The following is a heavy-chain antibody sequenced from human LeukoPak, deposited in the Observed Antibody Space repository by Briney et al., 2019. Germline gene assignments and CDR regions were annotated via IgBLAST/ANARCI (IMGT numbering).Heavy chain of an antibody. V-gene: IGHV3-30*04. Sequence: GGSLRLSCAASGFLFNSYAMHWVRQAPGKGLEWVALVSYDGSKNYYADSVKGRFTISRDNSKNTLFLQMNSLRPEDTAVYYCAKAVVGVSNPKDWWGQGTLVTVSS. CDR3: AKAVVGVSNPKDW. CDR1: GFLFNSYA. J-gene: IGHJ4*02. CDR2: VSYDGSKN. D-gene: IGHD1-26*01.